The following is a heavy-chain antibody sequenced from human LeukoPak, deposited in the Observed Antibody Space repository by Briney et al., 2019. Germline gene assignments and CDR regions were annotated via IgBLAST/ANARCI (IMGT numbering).Heavy chain of an antibody. CDR3: ARGTNAPGTRGHFDF. CDR1: VGPIVSSN. CDR2: ISDTGST. Sequence: SGTLPSTSTAPVGPIVSSNWGGIRRPPGKDLDGIAYISDTGSTNYNPSLKSRVTISVDTSKNQFSLNLSSVTAADTAVYYCARGTNAPGTRGHFDFWGQGTLVTDSS. J-gene: IGHJ4*02. V-gene: IGHV4-59*13. D-gene: IGHD6-13*01.